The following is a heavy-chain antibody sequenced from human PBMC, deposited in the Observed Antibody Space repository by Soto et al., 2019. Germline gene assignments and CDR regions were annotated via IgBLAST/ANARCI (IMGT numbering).Heavy chain of an antibody. V-gene: IGHV4-34*01. Sequence: SETLSLTCAVYGGSFSGYYWSWIRQPPGKGLEWIGEINHSGSTNYNPSLRSRVTISVDTSKNQFSLKLSSVTAADTAVYYCARGFHSSDWFVFYPFDYWGQGTLVTVSS. D-gene: IGHD6-19*01. CDR3: ARGFHSSDWFVFYPFDY. CDR1: GGSFSGYY. CDR2: INHSGST. J-gene: IGHJ4*02.